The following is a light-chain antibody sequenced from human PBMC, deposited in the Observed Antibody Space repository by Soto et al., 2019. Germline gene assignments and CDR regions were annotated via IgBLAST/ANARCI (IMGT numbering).Light chain of an antibody. Sequence: DIQMTQSPSTLSASVGDRVTITCRASQSVGTWLAWYQQKPGKPPTLLIYDASNLESGVPSRFSGSGSGAEFTLTISSLQPDDCATYYCHTYNSYSLHSFGQGTKLQIK. V-gene: IGKV1-5*01. CDR1: QSVGTW. CDR2: DAS. J-gene: IGKJ2*01. CDR3: HTYNSYSLHS.